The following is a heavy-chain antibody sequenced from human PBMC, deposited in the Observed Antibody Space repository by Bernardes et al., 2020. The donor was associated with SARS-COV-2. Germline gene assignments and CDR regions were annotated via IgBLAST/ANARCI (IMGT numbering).Heavy chain of an antibody. CDR3: VRSDSLQKDVWSGRFLGY. CDR2: ISSSSTYK. D-gene: IGHD3-3*01. V-gene: IGHV3-21*01. J-gene: IGHJ4*02. CDR1: GFSFSNYN. Sequence: GGSLRLSCAASGFSFSNYNMDWVRQAPGKGLEWVSFISSSSTYKYYADSAKGRFTISRDNAKNSLYLQMDSLRAEDTAVYYCVRSDSLQKDVWSGRFLGYWGQGTLVTVSP.